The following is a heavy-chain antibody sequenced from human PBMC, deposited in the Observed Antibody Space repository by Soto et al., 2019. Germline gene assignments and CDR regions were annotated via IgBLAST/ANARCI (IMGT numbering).Heavy chain of an antibody. CDR2: ISAYNGNK. Sequence: QVQLVQSGGEAKKPGASVKVSCKASAYIFTSYGISWVRQAPGQGLEWMGWISAYNGNKNYVQTLQGRVTMTTDTSTSTAYMELRSLRSDDTAVYYCARAAYDILTGYYNGGAFDIWGQGTMVTVSS. J-gene: IGHJ3*02. V-gene: IGHV1-18*01. CDR1: AYIFTSYG. CDR3: ARAAYDILTGYYNGGAFDI. D-gene: IGHD3-9*01.